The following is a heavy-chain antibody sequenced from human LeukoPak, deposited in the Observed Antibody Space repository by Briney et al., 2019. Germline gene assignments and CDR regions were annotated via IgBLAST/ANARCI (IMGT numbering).Heavy chain of an antibody. Sequence: PSQTLSLTCTVSGGSISSGSYYWSWIRQPAGKGLEWIGRIYTSGSTNYNPSLKSRVTISVYTSKNQFSLKLSSVTAADTAVYYCARQLGYCSSTSCRAFDPWGKGTLVTVSS. CDR1: GGSISSGSYY. D-gene: IGHD2-2*01. CDR3: ARQLGYCSSTSCRAFDP. CDR2: IYTSGST. V-gene: IGHV4-61*02. J-gene: IGHJ5*02.